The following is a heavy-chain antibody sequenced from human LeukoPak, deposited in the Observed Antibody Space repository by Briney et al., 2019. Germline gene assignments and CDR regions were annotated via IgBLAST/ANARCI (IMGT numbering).Heavy chain of an antibody. CDR3: AKDRLKYSSGWYFYFQH. CDR2: ISYDGSNK. V-gene: IGHV3-30*18. CDR1: GFTFSSYG. J-gene: IGHJ1*01. Sequence: PGRSLRLSCAASGFTFSSYGMHWARQAPGKGLEWVAVISYDGSNKYYADSVKGRFTISRDNSKNTLYLQMNSLRAEDTAVYYCAKDRLKYSSGWYFYFQHWGQGTLVTVSS. D-gene: IGHD6-19*01.